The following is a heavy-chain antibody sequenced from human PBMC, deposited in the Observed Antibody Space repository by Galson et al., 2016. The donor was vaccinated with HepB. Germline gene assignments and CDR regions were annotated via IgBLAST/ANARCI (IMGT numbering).Heavy chain of an antibody. Sequence: SETLSLTCTVSGGSISSSSYYWGWIRQPPGKGLEWIGSIYYSGSTYYNPSLKSRVTISVDTSKNQFSLRLSSVTAADTAVYYCARRTGRSLNFDYWGQGTLVTVSS. J-gene: IGHJ4*02. V-gene: IGHV4-39*01. CDR3: ARRTGRSLNFDY. CDR2: IYYSGST. CDR1: GGSISSSSYY. D-gene: IGHD1-14*01.